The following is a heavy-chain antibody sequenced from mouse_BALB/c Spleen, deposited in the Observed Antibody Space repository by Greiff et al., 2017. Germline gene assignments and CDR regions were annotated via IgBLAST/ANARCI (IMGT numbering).Heavy chain of an antibody. CDR1: GFTFSSFG. J-gene: IGHJ4*01. V-gene: IGHV5-17*02. Sequence: EVQRVESGGGLVQPGGSRKLSCAASGFTFSSFGMHWVRQAPEKGLEWVAYISSGSSTIYYADTVKGRFTISRDNPKNTLFLQMTSLRSEDTAMYYCARYATYYGNYAMDYWGQGTSVTVSS. CDR2: ISSGSSTI. CDR3: ARYATYYGNYAMDY. D-gene: IGHD2-10*01.